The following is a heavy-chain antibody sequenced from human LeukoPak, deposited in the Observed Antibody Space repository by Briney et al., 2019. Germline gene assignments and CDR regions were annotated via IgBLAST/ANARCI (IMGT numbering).Heavy chain of an antibody. V-gene: IGHV4-34*01. CDR2: INHSGST. CDR3: ARPTCTNGVCPPSFGY. D-gene: IGHD2-8*01. CDR1: GGSFSGYY. Sequence: PSETLSLTCAVYGGSFSGYYWSWIRQPPGKGLEWIGEINHSGSTNYNPSLKSRVTISVDTSKNQFSLKLSSVTAADTAVYYCARPTCTNGVCPPSFGYWGQGTLVTVSS. J-gene: IGHJ4*02.